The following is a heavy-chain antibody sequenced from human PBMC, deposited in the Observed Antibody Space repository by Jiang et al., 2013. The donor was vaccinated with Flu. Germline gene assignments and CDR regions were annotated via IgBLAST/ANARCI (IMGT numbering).Heavy chain of an antibody. D-gene: IGHD5-24*01. CDR2: IYHSGST. CDR1: GYSISSGYY. V-gene: IGHV4-38-2*01. J-gene: IGHJ4*02. CDR3: ARGQGDGYNFIHVEFDY. Sequence: SGSGLVKPSETLSLTCAVSGYSISSGYYWGWTRQPPGKGLEWIGSIYHSGSTYYNPSLKSRVTISVDTSRNQFSLKLSSVTAADTAVYYCARGQGDGYNFIHVEFDYWGQGTLVTVSS.